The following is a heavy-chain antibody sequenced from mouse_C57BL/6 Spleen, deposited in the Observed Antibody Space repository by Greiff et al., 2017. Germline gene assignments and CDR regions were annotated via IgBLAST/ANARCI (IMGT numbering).Heavy chain of an antibody. V-gene: IGHV1-50*01. J-gene: IGHJ4*01. Sequence: VQLQQSGAELVKPGASVKLSCKASGYTFTSYWMQWVKQRPGQGLEWIGEIDPSDSYTNYNQKFKGKATLTVDTSSSTAYMQLSSLTSEDSAVYYCARRITTVVRAMDYWGQGTSVTVSS. CDR1: GYTFTSYW. CDR2: IDPSDSYT. D-gene: IGHD1-1*01. CDR3: ARRITTVVRAMDY.